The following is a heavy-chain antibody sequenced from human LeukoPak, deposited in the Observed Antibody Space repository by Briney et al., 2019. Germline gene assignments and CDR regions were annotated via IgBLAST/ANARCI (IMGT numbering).Heavy chain of an antibody. Sequence: SETLSLTCAVSGGSISSSNWWSWVRQPPGKGLEWIGEIFHSGSTNYNPSLKSRVTISVDKSKNQFSLRLSSVTAADTAVYYCARVLSGSNFDYWGQGTLVTVSS. V-gene: IGHV4-4*02. CDR1: GGSISSSNW. J-gene: IGHJ4*02. D-gene: IGHD3-22*01. CDR3: ARVLSGSNFDY. CDR2: IFHSGST.